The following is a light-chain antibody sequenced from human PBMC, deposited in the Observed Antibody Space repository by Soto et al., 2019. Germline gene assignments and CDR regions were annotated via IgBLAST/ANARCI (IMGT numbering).Light chain of an antibody. CDR2: EVR. CDR1: SSDVGAYDF. Sequence: SALTQPASVSGSTGQSITISCTGTSSDVGAYDFVPWYQQHPDKAPKLMIYEVRNRPSGVSNRFSGSKSVNTATLTISGLQAEDEADYYCSSYTTSSTRVFGTGTQLTVL. J-gene: IGLJ1*01. V-gene: IGLV2-14*03. CDR3: SSYTTSSTRV.